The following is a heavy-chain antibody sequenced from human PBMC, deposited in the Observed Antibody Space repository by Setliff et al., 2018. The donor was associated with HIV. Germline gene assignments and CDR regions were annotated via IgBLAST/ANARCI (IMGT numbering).Heavy chain of an antibody. V-gene: IGHV4-4*07. D-gene: IGHD3-16*01. CDR2: IYTNGNT. Sequence: PSETLSLTCTVSGGSISSYYWSWIRQPAGKGLEWIGRIYTNGNTNYNPSLKSRVTVSADTSKNQFSLKLTSVTAADTAVYYCARGDPFTDFDSWGQGTLVTVSS. CDR1: GGSISSYY. CDR3: ARGDPFTDFDS. J-gene: IGHJ4*02.